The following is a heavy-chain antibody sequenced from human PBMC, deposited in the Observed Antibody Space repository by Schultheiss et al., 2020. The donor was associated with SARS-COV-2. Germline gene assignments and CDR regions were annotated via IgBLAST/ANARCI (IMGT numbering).Heavy chain of an antibody. CDR3: ARDHCSSTSCYLGVYYYYGMDV. Sequence: ASVKVSCKASGYTFTSYAMHWVRQAPGQRLEWMGWINAGNGNTKYSQKFQGRVTITRDTSASTAYMELSSLRSEDTAVYYCARDHCSSTSCYLGVYYYYGMDVWGQGTTVTVSS. V-gene: IGHV1-3*01. D-gene: IGHD2-2*01. CDR1: GYTFTSYA. CDR2: INAGNGNT. J-gene: IGHJ6*02.